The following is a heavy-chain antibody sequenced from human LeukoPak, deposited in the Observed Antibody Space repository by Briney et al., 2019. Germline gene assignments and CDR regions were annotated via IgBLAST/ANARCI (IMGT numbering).Heavy chain of an antibody. CDR2: VYYSGST. V-gene: IGHV4-39*07. CDR3: ARVRPGKDTPLLPDY. D-gene: IGHD2-15*01. J-gene: IGHJ4*02. Sequence: PSETLSLTCTVSGGSINSSSYYWGWIRQPPGKGLEWIGSVYYSGSTHYNPSLKSRVTISVDRSKNQFSLKLSSVTAADTAVYYCARVRPGKDTPLLPDYWGQGTLVTVSS. CDR1: GGSINSSSYY.